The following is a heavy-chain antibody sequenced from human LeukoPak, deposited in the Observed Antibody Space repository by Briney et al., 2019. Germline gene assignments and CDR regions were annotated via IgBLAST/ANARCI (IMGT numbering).Heavy chain of an antibody. D-gene: IGHD3-22*01. CDR2: IYHSGST. J-gene: IGHJ3*02. CDR3: ARVGYSQSDAFDI. Sequence: SETLSLTCAVSGGSISSGGYSWSWIRQPPRKGLEWIGYIYHSGSTYYNPSLKSRVTISVDRSKNQFSLKLSSVTAADTAVYYCARVGYSQSDAFDIWGQGTMVTVSS. CDR1: GGSISSGGYS. V-gene: IGHV4-30-2*01.